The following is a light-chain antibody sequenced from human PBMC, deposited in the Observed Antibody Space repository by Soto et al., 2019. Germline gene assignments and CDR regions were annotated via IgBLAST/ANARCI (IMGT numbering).Light chain of an antibody. CDR3: TSYTSSSIFYV. Sequence: QSALTQPASVSGSPGQSITISCTGTSSDVGGYNFVSWFQHHPGKAPKVMIYEVSNRPSGVSNRFSGFKSGNTASLTISGLQAEDEADYYCTSYTSSSIFYVFGTGTKLTVL. CDR2: EVS. V-gene: IGLV2-14*01. CDR1: SSDVGGYNF. J-gene: IGLJ1*01.